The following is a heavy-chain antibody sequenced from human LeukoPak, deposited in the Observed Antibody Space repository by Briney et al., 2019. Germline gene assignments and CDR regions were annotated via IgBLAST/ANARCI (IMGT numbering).Heavy chain of an antibody. CDR2: IFYTGST. CDR3: ASFYQAYYFDY. D-gene: IGHD2-21*01. J-gene: IGHJ4*02. Sequence: PSETLSLTCTVSGGSISRGAYYWSWIRQPPGKGLEWIGYIFYTGSTYYNPSLKSRVTISVDTSKNQFSLKLSSVTAADTAVYYCASFYQAYYFDYWGQGTLVTVSS. CDR1: GGSISRGAYY. V-gene: IGHV4-30-4*01.